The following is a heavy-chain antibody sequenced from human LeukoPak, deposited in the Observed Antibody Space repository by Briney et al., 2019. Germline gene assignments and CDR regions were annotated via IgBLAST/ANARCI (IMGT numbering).Heavy chain of an antibody. V-gene: IGHV4-39*07. J-gene: IGHJ4*02. D-gene: IGHD6-19*01. Sequence: SETLSLTCTISGGSISSTNYYWVWIRQPPGKGLEWIGSIYYSGSTYYNPSLKSRVTISVDTSKNQFSLKLSSVTAADTAVYYCAREAVAGISYWGQGTLVTVSS. CDR1: GGSISSTNYY. CDR3: AREAVAGISY. CDR2: IYYSGST.